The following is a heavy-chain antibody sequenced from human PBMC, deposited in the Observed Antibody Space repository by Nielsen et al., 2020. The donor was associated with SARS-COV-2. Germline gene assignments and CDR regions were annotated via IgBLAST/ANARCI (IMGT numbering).Heavy chain of an antibody. Sequence: GESLKISCAASGFTFSSYAMSWVRQAPGKGLEWVSAISGSGGSTYYADSVKGRFTISRDNSKNTLYLQMNSLRAEDTAVYYCAKHYTVTSYYFDYWGQGTLVTVSS. CDR3: AKHYTVTSYYFDY. CDR1: GFTFSSYA. CDR2: ISGSGGST. J-gene: IGHJ4*02. D-gene: IGHD4-17*01. V-gene: IGHV3-23*01.